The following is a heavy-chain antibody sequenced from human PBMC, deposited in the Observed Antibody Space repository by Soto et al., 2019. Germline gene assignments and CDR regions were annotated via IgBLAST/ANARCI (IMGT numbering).Heavy chain of an antibody. CDR2: IYHSGST. CDR1: GYSISSGYY. V-gene: IGHV4-38-2*01. J-gene: IGHJ4*02. D-gene: IGHD3-16*02. CDR3: ARGGGSGSYRIL. Sequence: QVQLQESGPGLVKPSETLSLTCAVSGYSISSGYYWGWIRQPPGKGLEWIGSIYHSGSTYYNPSLKSRVTISVDTSKNQFSLKLSSVTAADTAVYYCARGGGSGSYRILWGQGTLVTVSS.